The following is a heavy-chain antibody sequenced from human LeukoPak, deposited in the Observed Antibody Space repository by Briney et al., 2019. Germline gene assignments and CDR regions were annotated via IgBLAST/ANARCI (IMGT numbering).Heavy chain of an antibody. CDR3: AKIGAAGFDY. CDR2: IKQDGSEK. CDR1: GFTFSSYW. D-gene: IGHD6-13*01. V-gene: IGHV3-7*01. J-gene: IGHJ4*02. Sequence: GGSLRLSCAASGFTFSSYWMSWVRQAPGKGLEWVANIKQDGSEKYYVDSVKGRFTIFRDNAKDSLYLQMNGLRAEDTAVYYCAKIGAAGFDYWGQGTVVTVSS.